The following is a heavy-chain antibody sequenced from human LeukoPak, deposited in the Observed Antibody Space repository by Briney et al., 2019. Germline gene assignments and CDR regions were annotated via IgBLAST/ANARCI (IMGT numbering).Heavy chain of an antibody. CDR2: ISSDGSDI. Sequence: GTLRLSCAASGFTFSSYGMSWVRQAPGKGLEWVSHISSDGSDINYADSVKGRFTISRDNAKNTLYLQMNSLRVEDTALYYCGRGKSPAAVDDWGQGTLVTVPS. J-gene: IGHJ4*02. CDR3: GRGKSPAAVDD. D-gene: IGHD2-2*01. V-gene: IGHV3-74*01. CDR1: GFTFSSYG.